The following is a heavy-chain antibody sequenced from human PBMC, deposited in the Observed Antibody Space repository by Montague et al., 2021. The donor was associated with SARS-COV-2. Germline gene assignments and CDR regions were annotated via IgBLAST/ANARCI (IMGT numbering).Heavy chain of an antibody. Sequence: SVRVSCKVSGYSLSSFYMDIHWVRQASGNGLDWMGEFDSQAVKTTFAQTFHGRLSMTEDRYTDTFNMELSSLRSEDTAIYCCTTVGLDYITYDLDIWGQGTMVTVSS. J-gene: IGHJ3*02. CDR1: GYSLSSFY. CDR3: TTVGLDYITYDLDI. CDR2: FDSQAVKT. V-gene: IGHV1-24*01. D-gene: IGHD4-11*01.